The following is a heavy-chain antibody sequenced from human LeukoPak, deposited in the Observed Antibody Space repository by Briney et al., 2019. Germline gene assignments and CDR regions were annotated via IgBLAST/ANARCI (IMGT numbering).Heavy chain of an antibody. D-gene: IGHD2-2*01. CDR1: GGTFSSYA. J-gene: IGHJ5*02. Sequence: SVKVSCKASGGTFSSYAISWVRQAPGQGLEWMGGIIPIFGTANCAQKFQGRVTITADESTSTDYMELSSLRSDDTAAYYSAISLFPGIVVVPVAMVFSFGWFDLWGQGTLVTVSS. V-gene: IGHV1-69*01. CDR2: IIPIFGTA. CDR3: AISLFPGIVVVPVAMVFSFGWFDL.